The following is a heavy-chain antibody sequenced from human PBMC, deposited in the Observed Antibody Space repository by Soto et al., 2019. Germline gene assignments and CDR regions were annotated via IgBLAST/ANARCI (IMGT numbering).Heavy chain of an antibody. V-gene: IGHV3-48*03. D-gene: IGHD2-8*01. CDR1: GFTFSSYE. J-gene: IGHJ4*02. CDR3: VREGLIVYANSRWDFDY. Sequence: EVQLVESGGGLVQPGGSLRLSCAASGFTFSSYEMNWVRQAPGKGLEWDSYISSSGSTIYYADSVKGRFTISRDNANNSLYLLMNSLRAEDTAVYYCVREGLIVYANSRWDFDYWGQGTLVTVSS. CDR2: ISSSGSTI.